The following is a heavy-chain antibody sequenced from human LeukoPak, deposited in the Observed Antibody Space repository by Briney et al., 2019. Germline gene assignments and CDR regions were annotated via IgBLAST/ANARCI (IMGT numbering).Heavy chain of an antibody. CDR1: GFTFSSYA. V-gene: IGHV3-30-3*01. Sequence: GSLRLSCAASGFTFSSYAMHWVRQAPGEGLEWVAVISYDGSNKYYADSVKGRFTISGDNSKNTLYLQMNSLRAEDTAVYYCARAASPRYCSSTSCYPSHMDVWGQGTMVTVSS. CDR2: ISYDGSNK. CDR3: ARAASPRYCSSTSCYPSHMDV. D-gene: IGHD2-2*01. J-gene: IGHJ6*02.